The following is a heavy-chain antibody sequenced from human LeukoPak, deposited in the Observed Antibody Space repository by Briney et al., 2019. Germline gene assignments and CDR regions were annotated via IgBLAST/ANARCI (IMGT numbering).Heavy chain of an antibody. V-gene: IGHV4-59*01. CDR3: ARVRHTMIVGGNAFDI. D-gene: IGHD3-22*01. Sequence: SETLSLTCTVSGGSISSYYWSWIRQPPGKGLEWIGYIYYSGSTNYNPSLKSRVTISVDTSKNQFSLKLSSVTAADTAVYYCARVRHTMIVGGNAFDIRGQGTMVTVSS. J-gene: IGHJ3*02. CDR1: GGSISSYY. CDR2: IYYSGST.